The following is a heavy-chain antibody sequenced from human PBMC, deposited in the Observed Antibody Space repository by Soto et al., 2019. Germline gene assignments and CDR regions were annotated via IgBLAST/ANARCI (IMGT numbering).Heavy chain of an antibody. CDR1: GFTVSSNY. D-gene: IGHD3-9*01. Sequence: GGSLRLSCAASGFTVSSNYMSWVRQAPGKGLEWVSVIYSGGSTYYADSVKGRFTISRDNSKNTLYLQMNSLRAEDTAVYYCARDIRYFDWLPPPYYMDVWGKGTTVTVSS. CDR2: IYSGGST. V-gene: IGHV3-66*01. J-gene: IGHJ6*03. CDR3: ARDIRYFDWLPPPYYMDV.